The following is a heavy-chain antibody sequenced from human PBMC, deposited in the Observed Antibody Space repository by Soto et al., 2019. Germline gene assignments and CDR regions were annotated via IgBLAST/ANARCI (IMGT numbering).Heavy chain of an antibody. CDR3: ARDLDDYGDIYYYYGMDG. CDR1: GYTFMSYG. V-gene: IGHV1-18*01. Sequence: GASVKVSCKASGYTFMSYGISWVRQGPGQGLEWMGWISAYNGNIKYAEKVQGRVTMTADTSTNTAYMELRRLRSDDTAVYYCARDLDDYGDIYYYYGMDGWGQGTTVTVAS. CDR2: ISAYNGNI. D-gene: IGHD4-17*01. J-gene: IGHJ6*01.